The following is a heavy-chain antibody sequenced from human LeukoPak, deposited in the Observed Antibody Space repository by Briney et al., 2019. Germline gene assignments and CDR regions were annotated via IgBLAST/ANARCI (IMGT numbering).Heavy chain of an antibody. Sequence: GGSLRLSCAASGFTFSSYGMSWVRQAPGKGLEWVANIKQDGSEKYYVDSVKGRSTISRDNAKNSLYLQMNSLRAEDTAVYYCARHESRLPFDYWGQGTLVTVSS. CDR1: GFTFSSYG. D-gene: IGHD3-16*01. CDR3: ARHESRLPFDY. CDR2: IKQDGSEK. V-gene: IGHV3-7*01. J-gene: IGHJ4*02.